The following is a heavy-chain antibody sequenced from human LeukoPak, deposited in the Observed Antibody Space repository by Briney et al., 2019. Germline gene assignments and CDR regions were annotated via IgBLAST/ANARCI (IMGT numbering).Heavy chain of an antibody. J-gene: IGHJ6*03. V-gene: IGHV3-53*01. CDR2: IYSGGTT. CDR3: ARAGYSGSYLYYYMDV. CDR1: GFTVSRNY. Sequence: GGSLRLSCAASGFTVSRNYMSWVRQAPGKGLEWVSVIYSGGTTYYADSVKGRFTISRDNSKNTLYLQMNSLRAEDTAVYYCARAGYSGSYLYYYMDVWGKGTTVTVSS. D-gene: IGHD1-26*01.